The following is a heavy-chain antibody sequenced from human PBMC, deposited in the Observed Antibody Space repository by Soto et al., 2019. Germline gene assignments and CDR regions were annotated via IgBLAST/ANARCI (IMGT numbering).Heavy chain of an antibody. CDR3: AKENSLYCSSTSCYLDY. CDR2: ISGGGHNT. D-gene: IGHD2-2*01. Sequence: PGGSLRLSCAASGFAFSSYAMSWVRQAPGKGLEWVSAISGGGHNTFYADSVKGRFTISRDNSESTLYLQMSSLRAEDTAAYFCAKENSLYCSSTSCYLDYWGPGTLVTVSS. CDR1: GFAFSSYA. J-gene: IGHJ4*02. V-gene: IGHV3-23*01.